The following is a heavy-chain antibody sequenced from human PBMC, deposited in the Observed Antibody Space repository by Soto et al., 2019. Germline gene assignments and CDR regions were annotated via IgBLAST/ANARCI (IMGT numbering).Heavy chain of an antibody. CDR3: ARQPYSSGWLYYYYGMDV. J-gene: IGHJ6*02. D-gene: IGHD6-19*01. Sequence: GESLKISCKGSGYRFTNYWIAWVRQMPWKGLEWMGRIDPSDSHTNYSPSFQGHVTISADKSISTAYLQWSSLKASDTAMYYCARQPYSSGWLYYYYGMDVWGQGTTVTVSS. V-gene: IGHV5-10-1*01. CDR1: GYRFTNYW. CDR2: IDPSDSHT.